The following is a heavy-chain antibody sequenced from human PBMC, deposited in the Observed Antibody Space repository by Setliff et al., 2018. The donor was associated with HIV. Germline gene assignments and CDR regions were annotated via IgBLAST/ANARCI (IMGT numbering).Heavy chain of an antibody. Sequence: GGSLRLSCGAPESTFSISAMSWVRQAPGKGLEWVSSISGSGAKTYYADSVKGRFTISRDNSKNTLALQMTSLRVEDTAAYYCAKDYFSGYDFRYFFDYWGQGALVTVSS. CDR3: AKDYFSGYDFRYFFDY. D-gene: IGHD5-12*01. CDR1: ESTFSISA. V-gene: IGHV3-23*01. J-gene: IGHJ4*02. CDR2: ISGSGAKT.